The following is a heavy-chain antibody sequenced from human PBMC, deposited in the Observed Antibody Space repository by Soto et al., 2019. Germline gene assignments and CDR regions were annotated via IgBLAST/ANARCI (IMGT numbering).Heavy chain of an antibody. J-gene: IGHJ4*02. CDR3: SRDDSDWFFN. Sequence: GGSLRLSCAASGFTFSSYSMNWVRQAPGKGLEWVSYISSSSSTIYYADSVKGRFTISRDNAKNSLYLQMSSLRTEDTAVYYCSRDDSDWFFNWGRGTLVTVSS. V-gene: IGHV3-48*01. D-gene: IGHD3-9*01. CDR2: ISSSSSTI. CDR1: GFTFSSYS.